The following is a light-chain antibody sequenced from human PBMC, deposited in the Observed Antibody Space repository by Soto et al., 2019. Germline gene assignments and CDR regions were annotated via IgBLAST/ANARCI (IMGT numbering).Light chain of an antibody. CDR2: DNN. J-gene: IGLJ2*01. Sequence: QSVLTQPPSVSAAPGQKVTISCSGSSSIIGNNYVSWYQQLPGTAPKLLIYDNNKRPSGIPDRFSGSKSGSSATLAITGLQTGDEADYYCGTWDSSLSAGLFGGGTKLTVL. V-gene: IGLV1-51*01. CDR1: SSIIGNNY. CDR3: GTWDSSLSAGL.